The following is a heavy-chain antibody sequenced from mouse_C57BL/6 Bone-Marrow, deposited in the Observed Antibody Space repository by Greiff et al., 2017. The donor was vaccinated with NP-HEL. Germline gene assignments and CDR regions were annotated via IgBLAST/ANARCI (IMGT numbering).Heavy chain of an antibody. CDR1: GYSITSGYY. Sequence: ESGPGLVKPSQSLSLTCSVTGYSITSGYYWNWIRQFPGNKLEWMGYISYDGSNNYNPSLKNRISITRDTSKNQFFLKLNSVTTEDTATYYCARNWGPFDYWGQGTTLTVSS. D-gene: IGHD4-1*01. J-gene: IGHJ2*01. V-gene: IGHV3-6*01. CDR2: ISYDGSN. CDR3: ARNWGPFDY.